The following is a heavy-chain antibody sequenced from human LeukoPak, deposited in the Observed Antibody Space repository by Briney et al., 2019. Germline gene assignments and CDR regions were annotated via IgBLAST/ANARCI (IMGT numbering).Heavy chain of an antibody. CDR3: ARVTVVAANYYDV. CDR1: GDSIRSGTYY. D-gene: IGHD3-22*01. Sequence: SQTLSLTCPVSGDSIRSGTYYWSWIRQPAGKGLEWIGRIFTSGSTDYNPSLKSRVTMSVDKSKNQFSLKLSSVAAADTAVYYCARVTVVAANYYDVWGQGILVTVSS. J-gene: IGHJ4*02. V-gene: IGHV4-61*02. CDR2: IFTSGST.